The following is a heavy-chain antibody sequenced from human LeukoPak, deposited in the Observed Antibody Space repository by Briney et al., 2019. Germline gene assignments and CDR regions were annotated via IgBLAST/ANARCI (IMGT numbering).Heavy chain of an antibody. CDR1: GFTFSTYW. J-gene: IGHJ5*02. CDR2: VSADGSST. CDR3: ARGPISSNPGT. D-gene: IGHD2-2*01. Sequence: GGSLRLSCAASGFTFSTYWMHWVRQAPGKGLVWVSRVSADGSSTTYADSVKGRFTISRYNAKNTLYLQMNSLRAEDTAIYYCARGPISSNPGTWGQGTLVTVSS. V-gene: IGHV3-74*01.